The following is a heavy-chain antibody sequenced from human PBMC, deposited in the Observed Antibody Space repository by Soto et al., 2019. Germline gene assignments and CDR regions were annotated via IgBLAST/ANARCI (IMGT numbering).Heavy chain of an antibody. CDR3: ARESPDYFGVRDYFDY. Sequence: QVQLQESGPGLVKPSQTLSLTCTVSGGSISSGDYYWSWIRQPPGKGLEWIGYIYYSGSTYYNPSLKSRVTISVDTSKNQFSLKLSSVTAADTAVYYCARESPDYFGVRDYFDYWGQGTLVTVSS. V-gene: IGHV4-30-4*01. CDR2: IYYSGST. D-gene: IGHD3-16*01. J-gene: IGHJ4*02. CDR1: GGSISSGDYY.